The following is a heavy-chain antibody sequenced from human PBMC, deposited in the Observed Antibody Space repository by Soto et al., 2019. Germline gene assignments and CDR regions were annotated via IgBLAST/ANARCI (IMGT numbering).Heavy chain of an antibody. CDR2: ISAYNGNT. Sequence: ASVKVSCKASGDTFASFGFSWVRQAPGQGLEWLGWISAYNGNTHYAQKVRDRVTLTTDTSTNTAYMELRSLTSDDTAVYYCARDQESITDRILQYWGRGTRVTVSS. CDR1: GDTFASFG. D-gene: IGHD3-10*01. J-gene: IGHJ4*02. V-gene: IGHV1-18*01. CDR3: ARDQESITDRILQY.